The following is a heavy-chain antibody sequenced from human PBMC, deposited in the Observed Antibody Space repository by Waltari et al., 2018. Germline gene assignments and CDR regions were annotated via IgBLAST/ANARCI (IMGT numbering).Heavy chain of an antibody. CDR2: IYYSGST. V-gene: IGHV4-59*11. CDR1: GGSISSHY. D-gene: IGHD3-10*01. J-gene: IGHJ4*02. CDR3: ARDVGKHTSDGEV. Sequence: QVQLQESGPGLVKPSETLSLTCTVSGGSISSHYWSWIRQPPGKGLEWIGYIYYSGSTNYNPSLKSRVTISVDTSKNQFSLKLSSVTAADTAVYYCARDVGKHTSDGEVWGQGTLVTVSS.